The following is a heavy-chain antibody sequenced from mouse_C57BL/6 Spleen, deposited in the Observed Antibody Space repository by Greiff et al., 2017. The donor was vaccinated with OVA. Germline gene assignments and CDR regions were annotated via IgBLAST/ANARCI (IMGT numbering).Heavy chain of an antibody. CDR3: ARAWNWDVDYAMDY. CDR2: IDPSDSET. D-gene: IGHD4-1*01. Sequence: VQLQQPGAELVRPGSSVKLSCKASGYTFPSYWMHWVKQRPIPGLEWIGNIDPSDSETHYNQKFKDKATLTVDKSSSTAYMQLSSLTSEDSAVYYCARAWNWDVDYAMDYWGQGTSGTVSS. CDR1: GYTFPSYW. J-gene: IGHJ4*01. V-gene: IGHV1-52*01.